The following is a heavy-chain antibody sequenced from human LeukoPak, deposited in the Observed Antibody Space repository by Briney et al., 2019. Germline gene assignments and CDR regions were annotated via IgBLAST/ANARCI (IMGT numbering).Heavy chain of an antibody. J-gene: IGHJ4*02. Sequence: SETLSLTCAVYGGSFSGYYWSWIRQPPGKGLEWIGEINHGGSTNYNPSLKSRVTISVDTSKNQFSLKLSSVTAADTAVYYCARARGYYDILTGYLNWGQGTLVTVSS. CDR3: ARARGYYDILTGYLN. D-gene: IGHD3-9*01. CDR2: INHGGST. CDR1: GGSFSGYY. V-gene: IGHV4-34*01.